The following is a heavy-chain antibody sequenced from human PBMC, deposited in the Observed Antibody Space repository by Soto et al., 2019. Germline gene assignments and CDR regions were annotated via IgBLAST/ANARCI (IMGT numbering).Heavy chain of an antibody. CDR1: GYDFTAYD. Sequence: ASVKVSCKASGYDFTAYDINWVRQASGQGLEWMGWMNPINGATGSARRFQGRVYMTRNTATNTAYLELTSLRSDDTAVYYCGRGPSPRAPAGGTPYYYAMHVGG. J-gene: IGHJ6*02. V-gene: IGHV1-8*02. CDR3: GRGPSPRAPAGGTPYYYAMHV. D-gene: IGHD6-13*01. CDR2: MNPINGAT.